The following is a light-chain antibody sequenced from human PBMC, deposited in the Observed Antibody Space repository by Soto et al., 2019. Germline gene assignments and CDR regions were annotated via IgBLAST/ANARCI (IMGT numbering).Light chain of an antibody. CDR1: QSISTY. Sequence: IQMTQSPSSLSASVRDRVTITCRASQSISTYLNWYQQKPGKVPKLLIYAAASLQSGVPSRFSGSGSGTDFTLTISSLQPEDFATYYCQQSYSTPFTFGTGTKVDIK. V-gene: IGKV1-39*01. CDR3: QQSYSTPFT. CDR2: AAA. J-gene: IGKJ3*01.